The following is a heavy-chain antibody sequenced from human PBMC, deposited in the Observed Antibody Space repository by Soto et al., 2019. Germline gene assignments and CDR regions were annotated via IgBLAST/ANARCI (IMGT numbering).Heavy chain of an antibody. D-gene: IGHD2-8*02. Sequence: SETLSLTCTVSGGSINSYYWSWIRQTPGKGLEWIGYIYYSGSTNYNPSLKSRVTISVDTSKNHFSLKLSSVTAADTAVYYCARDKITGLFDYWGQGTLVTVSP. CDR3: ARDKITGLFDY. J-gene: IGHJ4*02. CDR1: GGSINSYY. CDR2: IYYSGST. V-gene: IGHV4-59*12.